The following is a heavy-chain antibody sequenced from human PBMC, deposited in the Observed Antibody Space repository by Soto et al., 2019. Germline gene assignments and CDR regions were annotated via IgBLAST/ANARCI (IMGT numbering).Heavy chain of an antibody. D-gene: IGHD6-19*01. CDR2: ISGSGGST. Sequence: TVGSLRLSCAASGCTCSSYAMSWVRQAPGKGLEWVSAISGSGGSTYYADSVKGRFTISRDNSKNTLYLQMNSLRAEDTAVYYCTASSGWYNAFDIWGQGTMVTVSS. CDR3: TASSGWYNAFDI. CDR1: GCTCSSYA. J-gene: IGHJ3*02. V-gene: IGHV3-23*01.